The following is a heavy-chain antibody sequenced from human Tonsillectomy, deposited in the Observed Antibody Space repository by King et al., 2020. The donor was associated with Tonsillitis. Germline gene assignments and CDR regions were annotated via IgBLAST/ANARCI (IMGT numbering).Heavy chain of an antibody. CDR3: ARAERAYYYYMDV. J-gene: IGHJ6*03. V-gene: IGHV4-59*01. Sequence: VQLQESGPGLVKPSETLSLTCTVSGGPFSSYYWIWIRQPPGKGLEWIGNIYYSGSTNYNPSLKSRVTISVDTSKNQFSLKLSSVTAADTAVYYCARAERAYYYYMDVWGKGTTVTVSS. CDR2: IYYSGST. CDR1: GGPFSSYY. D-gene: IGHD1-1*01.